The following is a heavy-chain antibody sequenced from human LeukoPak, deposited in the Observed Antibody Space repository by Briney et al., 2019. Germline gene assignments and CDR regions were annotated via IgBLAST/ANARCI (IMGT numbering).Heavy chain of an antibody. CDR3: ARDKFLTGFDY. J-gene: IGHJ4*02. CDR1: GFTFSSYA. V-gene: IGHV3-30*04. Sequence: PGGSLRLSCAASGFTFSSYAIHWVRQAPGKGLEWVAVISYDGSNKYYADSVKGRFTISRDNSKNTLYLQMNSLRAEDTAVYYCARDKFLTGFDYWGQGTLVTVSS. CDR2: ISYDGSNK. D-gene: IGHD3-3*01.